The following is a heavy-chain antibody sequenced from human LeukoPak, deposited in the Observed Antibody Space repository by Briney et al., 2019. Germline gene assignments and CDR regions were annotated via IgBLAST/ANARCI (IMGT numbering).Heavy chain of an antibody. D-gene: IGHD2-21*02. Sequence: PSETLSLTCTVSSGSMSSGDYYWSWIGQPPGKGLEWIGYISYTGTTYYNPSLKSRVTISEDTSKNLFSLNLNSVTAADTAVYYCARLGTAPFDYWGQGTLVTVSS. J-gene: IGHJ4*02. V-gene: IGHV4-30-4*08. CDR1: SGSMSSGDYY. CDR3: ARLGTAPFDY. CDR2: ISYTGTT.